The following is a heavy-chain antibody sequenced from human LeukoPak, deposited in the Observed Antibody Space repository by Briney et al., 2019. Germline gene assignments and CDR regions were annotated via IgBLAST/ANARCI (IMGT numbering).Heavy chain of an antibody. D-gene: IGHD5-24*01. CDR1: GFSFSNYG. Sequence: GGSLRLSCAAAGFSFSNYGMHWVRQAPGKGLEWVAVIRYDGSNKYYADSVKGRFTISRDNTQSTLYLEMNNLRAEGTAVYYCARDKDGYNMEYYFDYWGQGTLVTVSS. CDR3: ARDKDGYNMEYYFDY. J-gene: IGHJ4*02. V-gene: IGHV3-33*01. CDR2: IRYDGSNK.